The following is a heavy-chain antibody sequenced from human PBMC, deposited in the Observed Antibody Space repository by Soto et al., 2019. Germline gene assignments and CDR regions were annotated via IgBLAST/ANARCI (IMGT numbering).Heavy chain of an antibody. Sequence: EVQLVESGGGIVQPGGSLRLSCAASGFTFSSYWMHWVRQAPGKGLVWVSRINSDGSRTSYADSAKGRFTISRDNAKNTVYLQMNSLRSEDTAVDYCARGDGDYYGGNGYLGRHWGQGTLVTVSS. CDR3: ARGDGDYYGGNGYLGRH. D-gene: IGHD3-10*01. V-gene: IGHV3-74*01. J-gene: IGHJ4*02. CDR2: INSDGSRT. CDR1: GFTFSSYW.